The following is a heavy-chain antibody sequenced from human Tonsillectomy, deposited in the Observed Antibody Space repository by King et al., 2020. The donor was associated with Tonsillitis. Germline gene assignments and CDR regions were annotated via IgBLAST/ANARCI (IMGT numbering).Heavy chain of an antibody. J-gene: IGHJ4*02. D-gene: IGHD3-3*01. CDR3: ARGKYDFWSAYPDYFDY. V-gene: IGHV4-34*01. Sequence: VQLQQWGAGLLKPSETLSLTCAVYGGSFSGYYWGWIRQPPGNGLEWIGEISHSGSTNYNPSLKSRVTISLDTSKNQFSLKLTSVTAADTAVYYCARGKYDFWSAYPDYFDYWARGTPVTVSS. CDR2: ISHSGST. CDR1: GGSFSGYY.